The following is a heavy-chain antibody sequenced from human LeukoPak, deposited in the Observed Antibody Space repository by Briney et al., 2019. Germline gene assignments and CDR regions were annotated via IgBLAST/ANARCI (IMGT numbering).Heavy chain of an antibody. J-gene: IGHJ4*02. D-gene: IGHD5-24*01. Sequence: SETLSLTCTVSGGSISSSSYYWGWIRQPPGKGLEWIGSIYYSGSTYYNPSLKSRVTISVDTSKNQFSLKLSSVTAADTAVYYCARKKDGYTFDYWGQGTLVTVSS. CDR2: IYYSGST. CDR3: ARKKDGYTFDY. V-gene: IGHV4-39*07. CDR1: GGSISSSSYY.